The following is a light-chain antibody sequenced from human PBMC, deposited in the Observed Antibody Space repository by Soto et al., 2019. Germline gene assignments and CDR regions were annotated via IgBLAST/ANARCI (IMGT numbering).Light chain of an antibody. CDR3: ISYTGTSTQV. CDR1: SSDVGHYDY. Sequence: QSVLTQPASVSGSRGQSITISCTGSSSDVGHYDYVSWFQQHPGRAPTLLIYDVTYRPSGVSNRFSGAKSGSTASLTISGLRTEDEANYYCISYTGTSTQVFGTGTKVTVL. CDR2: DVT. J-gene: IGLJ1*01. V-gene: IGLV2-14*03.